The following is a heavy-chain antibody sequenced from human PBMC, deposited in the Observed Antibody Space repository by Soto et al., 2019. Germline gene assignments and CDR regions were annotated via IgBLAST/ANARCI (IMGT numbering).Heavy chain of an antibody. CDR1: GGTFSSYA. V-gene: IGHV1-69*12. CDR3: ARESRYCSGGSCYFLPGIDY. D-gene: IGHD2-15*01. CDR2: IIPIFGTA. Sequence: QVKLVQSGAEVKKPGSSVKVSCKASGGTFSSYAISWVRQAPGQGLEWMGGIIPIFGTANYAQKFQGRVTLPAHASTSTAYMELSSLRSEDTAVYYRARESRYCSGGSCYFLPGIDYWGQGTLVSVSS. J-gene: IGHJ4*02.